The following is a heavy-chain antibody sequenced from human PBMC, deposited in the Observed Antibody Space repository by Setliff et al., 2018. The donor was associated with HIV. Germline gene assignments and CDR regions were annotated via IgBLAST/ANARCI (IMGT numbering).Heavy chain of an antibody. D-gene: IGHD3-3*01. CDR1: GFTFSGSA. CDR3: ARDNLYYNLYDGSPVYGMDV. Sequence: PGGSLRLSCAASGFTFSGSAMHWVRQASGRGLEWVSSISIGSGGAIDYADSVQGRFTISRDNSKSSLYLQMNGLRVEDTGVYYCARDNLYYNLYDGSPVYGMDVWGQGTTVTVSS. CDR2: ISIGSGGAI. V-gene: IGHV3-21*01. J-gene: IGHJ6*02.